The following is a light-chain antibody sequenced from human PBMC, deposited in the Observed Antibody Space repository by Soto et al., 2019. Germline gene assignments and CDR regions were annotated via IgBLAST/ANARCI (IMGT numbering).Light chain of an antibody. CDR3: QQYNDNWT. CDR1: QSISSW. J-gene: IGKJ1*01. V-gene: IGKV1-5*03. CDR2: KAS. Sequence: DIQMTQSPSTLSASVGDRVTITCRASQSISSWLAWYQQKPGTARQLLICKASTLQSGVPSRFSGSGSGTEFTLTISSLQTDDSATYYCQQYNDNWTFGQGTKVEIK.